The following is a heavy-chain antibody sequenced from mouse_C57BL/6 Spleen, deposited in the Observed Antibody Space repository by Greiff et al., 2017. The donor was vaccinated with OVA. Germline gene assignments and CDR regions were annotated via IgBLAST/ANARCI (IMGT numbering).Heavy chain of an antibody. D-gene: IGHD2-4*01. CDR3: ARSYDYDRGDIGY. Sequence: VQLQQPGAELVRPGTSVKLSCKASGYTFTSYWMHWVKQRPGQGLEWIGVIDPSDSYTNYNQKFKGKATLTVDTSSSTAYMQLSSLTSEDSAVYYCARSYDYDRGDIGYWGQGTTLTVSS. V-gene: IGHV1-59*01. CDR1: GYTFTSYW. CDR2: IDPSDSYT. J-gene: IGHJ2*01.